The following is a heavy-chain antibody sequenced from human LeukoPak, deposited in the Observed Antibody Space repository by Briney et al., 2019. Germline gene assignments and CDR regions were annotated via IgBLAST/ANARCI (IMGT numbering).Heavy chain of an antibody. V-gene: IGHV3-7*03. CDR2: INQDGSEK. Sequence: GGSLRLSCAASGITFSRFWMSWVRQAPGKGLQWVANINQDGSEKHYVDSVKGRFTISRDNAENSLYLQMSSLRAEDTAVYFCARGGGLDVWGQGATVTVSS. D-gene: IGHD3-16*01. CDR1: GITFSRFW. CDR3: ARGGGLDV. J-gene: IGHJ6*02.